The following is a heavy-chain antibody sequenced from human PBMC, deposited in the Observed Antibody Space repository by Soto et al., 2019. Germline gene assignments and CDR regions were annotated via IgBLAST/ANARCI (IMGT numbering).Heavy chain of an antibody. D-gene: IGHD3-3*01. CDR2: VYHSGTT. CDR3: AKDGSGHPYYSDK. V-gene: IGHV4-4*02. CDR1: CASITSNNW. Sequence: SETLSLTSVVSCASITSNNWWSWVRQPPGKGLEWVGEVYHSGTTNYNPSLKSRVTLSVDKSKNQFSLNVTSVTATDTAVYYCAKDGSGHPYYSDKWVQGTLVTVSS. J-gene: IGHJ4*02.